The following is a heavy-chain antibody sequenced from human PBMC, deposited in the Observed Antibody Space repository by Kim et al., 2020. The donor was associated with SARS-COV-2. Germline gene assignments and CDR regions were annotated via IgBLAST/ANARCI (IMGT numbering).Heavy chain of an antibody. CDR2: LYSDGNS. J-gene: IGHJ4*02. Sequence: GGSLRLSCAASGFTVSRNHMIWVRQAPGKGLEWVSVLYSDGNSYYSDSVKGRFTISSDNSKNTLYLQMNSLRGDDTAVYYCATPKPDYGGEGTLVTVSS. CDR3: ATPKPDY. CDR1: GFTVSRNH. V-gene: IGHV3-66*01.